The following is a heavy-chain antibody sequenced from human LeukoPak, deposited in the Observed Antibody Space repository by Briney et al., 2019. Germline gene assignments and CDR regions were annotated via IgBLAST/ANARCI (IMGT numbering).Heavy chain of an antibody. CDR1: GYTFTGYY. J-gene: IGHJ4*02. V-gene: IGHV1-2*02. Sequence: GASVTVSCKASGYTFTGYYMHWVRQAPGQGLEWMGWINPNSGGTNYAQKFQGRVTMTRDTSISTAYMELSRLRSDDTAVYYCATKSEYSSSWYSLDYWGQGTLVTVSS. D-gene: IGHD6-13*01. CDR3: ATKSEYSSSWYSLDY. CDR2: INPNSGGT.